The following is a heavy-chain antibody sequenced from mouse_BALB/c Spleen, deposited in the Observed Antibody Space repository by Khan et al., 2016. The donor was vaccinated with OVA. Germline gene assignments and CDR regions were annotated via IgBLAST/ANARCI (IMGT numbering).Heavy chain of an antibody. V-gene: IGHV9-3*02. CDR3: ARGSYMYGSWFAY. CDR1: GYTFTNYG. Sequence: QIQLVQSGPELKKPGETVKISCKASGYTFTNYGMNWVKQAPGKGLKWMGWINTNTGEPTFAEEFKERFAFSLETSASTAYLQINSLKNEYTATYFYARGSYMYGSWFAYWGQGTLVTVSA. J-gene: IGHJ3*01. CDR2: INTNTGEP. D-gene: IGHD2-14*01.